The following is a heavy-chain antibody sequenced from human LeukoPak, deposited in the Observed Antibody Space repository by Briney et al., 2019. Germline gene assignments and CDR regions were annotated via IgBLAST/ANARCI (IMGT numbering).Heavy chain of an antibody. CDR2: ISYDGSNK. Sequence: GGSLRLSCAASGFTFSSYAMHWVRQAPGKGLEWVAVISYDGSNKYYADSVKGRFTISRDNSKNTLYLQMNSLRAEDTAVYYCAKGDYDSSGYIDYWGQGTLVTVPS. CDR1: GFTFSSYA. D-gene: IGHD3-22*01. CDR3: AKGDYDSSGYIDY. V-gene: IGHV3-30-3*01. J-gene: IGHJ4*02.